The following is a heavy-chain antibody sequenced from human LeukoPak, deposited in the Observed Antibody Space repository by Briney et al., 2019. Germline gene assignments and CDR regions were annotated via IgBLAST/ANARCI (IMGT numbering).Heavy chain of an antibody. J-gene: IGHJ6*03. D-gene: IGHD3-9*01. CDR1: GYTFTSYA. V-gene: IGHV1-3*02. CDR2: SNAGNGNT. CDR3: AGHVLRYFDWLLQQHYYYYMDV. Sequence: ASVKVSCKASGYTFTSYAMHWVRQAPGQRLEWMGWSNAGNGNTKYSQEFQGRVTITADKSTSTAYMEPSSLRSEDTAVYYCAGHVLRYFDWLLQQHYYYYMDVWGKGTTVTVSS.